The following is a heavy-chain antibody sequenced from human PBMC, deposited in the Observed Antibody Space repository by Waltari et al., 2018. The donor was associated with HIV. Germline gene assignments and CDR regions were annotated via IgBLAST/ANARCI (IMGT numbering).Heavy chain of an antibody. CDR3: ARRHVDTALVRWGLDD. Sequence: QLQLQESGPGLVKPSETLSLTCTVSGGPISRSSSFWGWIRQPPGKGLEWIGRIYYSGSSYYNPSLKGRVTISVDTPKNQFSLILSSVTAADTAVYYCARRHVDTALVRWGLDDWGQGTLVTVSS. D-gene: IGHD5-18*01. CDR1: GGPISRSSSF. V-gene: IGHV4-39*01. CDR2: IYYSGSS. J-gene: IGHJ4*02.